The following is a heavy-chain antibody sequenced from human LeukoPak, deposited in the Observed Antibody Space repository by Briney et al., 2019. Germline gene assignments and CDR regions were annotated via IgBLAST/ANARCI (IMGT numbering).Heavy chain of an antibody. CDR2: IKQDGTEK. D-gene: IGHD3/OR15-3a*01. J-gene: IGHJ4*02. CDR1: GFTASEYW. CDR3: AGGAGWTAED. Sequence: GGSLRLSCVASGFTASEYWMTWVRHAPGKGLEWVANIKQDGTEKHYVDSVKGRFTISRDNTENSMYLQMNSLRVEDTADYFCAGGAGWTAEDWGQGTQVTVSS. V-gene: IGHV3-7*03.